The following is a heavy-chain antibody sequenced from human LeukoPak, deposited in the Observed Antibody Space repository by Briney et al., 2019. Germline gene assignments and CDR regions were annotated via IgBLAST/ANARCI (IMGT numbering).Heavy chain of an antibody. Sequence: GGSLRLSCAASGFTFSSYAMSWVRQAPGKGLEWVSAISGSGGSTYYADSVKGRFTISRDNSKNTLYLQMNSLRAEDTAVYYCAKRAPLIDIVVVPAATEYYYYGMDVWGQGTTVTVSS. D-gene: IGHD2-2*01. CDR2: ISGSGGST. CDR1: GFTFSSYA. V-gene: IGHV3-23*01. J-gene: IGHJ6*02. CDR3: AKRAPLIDIVVVPAATEYYYYGMDV.